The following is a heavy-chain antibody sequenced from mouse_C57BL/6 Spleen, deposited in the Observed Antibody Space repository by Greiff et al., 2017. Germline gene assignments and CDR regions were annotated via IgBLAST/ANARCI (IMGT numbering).Heavy chain of an antibody. CDR2: IRSKSSNYAT. CDR1: GFTFNTYA. CDR3: VRDRGNYFYYAMDY. D-gene: IGHD2-1*01. Sequence: DVHLVESGGGLVQPKGSLKLSCAASGFTFNTYAMHWVRQAPGKGLEWVARIRSKSSNYATYYADSVKDRFTISRDDSQSMLYLQMNNLKTEDTAMYYCVRDRGNYFYYAMDYWGQGTPVTASS. V-gene: IGHV10-3*01. J-gene: IGHJ4*01.